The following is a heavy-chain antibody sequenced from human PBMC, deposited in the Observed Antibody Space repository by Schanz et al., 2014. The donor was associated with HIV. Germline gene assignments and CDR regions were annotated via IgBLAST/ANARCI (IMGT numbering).Heavy chain of an antibody. CDR1: GYSFTSYD. Sequence: QVQLVQSGAEAKKPGASVMLSCKASGYSFTSYDINWVRQATGLGLEWMGWMNPNSGYTGYAQKLQRIVTPTRPLTATPAYMELRRLRSHDTAVYHSARMSPTSTCYGAAFDVWGQGTMITVSS. V-gene: IGHV1-8*01. CDR2: MNPNSGYT. D-gene: IGHD2-15*01. CDR3: ARMSPTSTCYGAAFDV. J-gene: IGHJ3*01.